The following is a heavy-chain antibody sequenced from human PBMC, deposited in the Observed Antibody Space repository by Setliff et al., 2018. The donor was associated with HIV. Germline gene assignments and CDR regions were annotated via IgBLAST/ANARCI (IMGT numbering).Heavy chain of an antibody. CDR2: INPSDGRT. J-gene: IGHJ6*02. V-gene: IGHV1-46*01. CDR3: ARYLAPYYYYGMDV. CDR1: GYTFTNYY. Sequence: ASVKVSCKASGYTFTNYYMHWVRQAPGQGLEWMGMINPSDGRTNYVQNLQGRLAMTRDTSTSTVYMELSSLRSEDTAVYYCARYLAPYYYYGMDVWGQGTTVTVSS.